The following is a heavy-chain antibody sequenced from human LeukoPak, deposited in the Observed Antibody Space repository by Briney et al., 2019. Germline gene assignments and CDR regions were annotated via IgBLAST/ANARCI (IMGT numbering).Heavy chain of an antibody. CDR2: VKQDGSEK. Sequence: GGSLRLSCAASGFTFSNYWMSWVRQAPGKGLEWVANVKQDGSEKYYVDSVKGRFTISRDNAKNSLYLQMNSLRAEDTAVYYCARDLFTTYYGSGEFYGMDVWGQGTTVTVSS. CDR3: ARDLFTTYYGSGEFYGMDV. J-gene: IGHJ6*02. D-gene: IGHD3-10*01. CDR1: GFTFSNYW. V-gene: IGHV3-7*01.